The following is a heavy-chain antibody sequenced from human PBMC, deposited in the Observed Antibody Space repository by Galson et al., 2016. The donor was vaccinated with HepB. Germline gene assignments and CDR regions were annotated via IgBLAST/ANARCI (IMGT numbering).Heavy chain of an antibody. CDR1: GLTFNNYA. CDR3: AKERGDCSGGTCRYHDAFDI. D-gene: IGHD2-15*01. CDR2: IGINGGTI. Sequence: SLRLSCAASGLTFNNYAMHWVRQAPGKGLEYVSSIGINGGTICYADSVKGRFTISRDNSKNTLSLQMNSLRAEDTAVYYCAKERGDCSGGTCRYHDAFDIWGQGTMVTVSS. V-gene: IGHV3-64*04. J-gene: IGHJ3*02.